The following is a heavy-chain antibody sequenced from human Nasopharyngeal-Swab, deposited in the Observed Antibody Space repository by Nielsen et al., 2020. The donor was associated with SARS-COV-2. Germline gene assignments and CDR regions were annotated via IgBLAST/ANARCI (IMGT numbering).Heavy chain of an antibody. V-gene: IGHV3-9*03. J-gene: IGHJ4*02. CDR3: AKEGAYGKGFGELFLDY. D-gene: IGHD3-10*01. Sequence: SLKISCASSGFIFDDYAMHWVRQAPGKGLEWVSGISWNSGSIGYADSVKGRFTISRDNAKNSLYLQMNSLRAEDMALYYCAKEGAYGKGFGELFLDYWGQGTLVTVSS. CDR1: GFIFDDYA. CDR2: ISWNSGSI.